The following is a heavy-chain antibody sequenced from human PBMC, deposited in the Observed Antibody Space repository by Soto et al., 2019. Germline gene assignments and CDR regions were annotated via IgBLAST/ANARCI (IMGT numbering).Heavy chain of an antibody. V-gene: IGHV3-30*18. D-gene: IGHD6-13*01. Sequence: QVQLVESGGGVVQPGRSLRLSCVASGFTFSSYGMHWVRQAPGKGLEWVAVISNDGSNKYYADSVKGRFTISRDNSKNTLVLQRNSLRVEDTAVYYCAKSWSTWYAEFDYWGHGTLVTVSS. CDR2: ISNDGSNK. CDR1: GFTFSSYG. CDR3: AKSWSTWYAEFDY. J-gene: IGHJ4*01.